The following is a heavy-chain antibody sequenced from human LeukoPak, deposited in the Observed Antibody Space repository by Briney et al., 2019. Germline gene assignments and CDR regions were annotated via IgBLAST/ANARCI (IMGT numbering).Heavy chain of an antibody. D-gene: IGHD4-17*01. Sequence: PGGSLRLSCAASGFTFSSYGMHWVRQAPGKGLEWVAVIWYDGSNKYYADSVKGRFTISRDNSKNTLYLQMNSLRAEDTAVYYCARGYGDYVPHYDYWGQGTLVTVSS. J-gene: IGHJ4*02. V-gene: IGHV3-33*01. CDR1: GFTFSSYG. CDR3: ARGYGDYVPHYDY. CDR2: IWYDGSNK.